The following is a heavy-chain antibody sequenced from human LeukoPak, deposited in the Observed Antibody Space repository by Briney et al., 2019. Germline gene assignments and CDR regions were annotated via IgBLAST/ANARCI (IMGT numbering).Heavy chain of an antibody. CDR1: GGTFSSYA. CDR2: IIPIFGTA. V-gene: IGHV1-69*13. CDR3: ARGHYDSSGYYPFDY. Sequence: SVKVSCKASGGTFSSYAISWVRQAPGQGLEWMGGIIPIFGTANYAQKFQGRVTITADESTSTAYMELSSLRSEDTAVYYCARGHYDSSGYYPFDYWGQGTLVTVSS. D-gene: IGHD3-22*01. J-gene: IGHJ4*02.